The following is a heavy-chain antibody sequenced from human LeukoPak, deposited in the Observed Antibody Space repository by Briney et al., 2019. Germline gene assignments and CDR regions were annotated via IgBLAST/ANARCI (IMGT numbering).Heavy chain of an antibody. J-gene: IGHJ3*02. CDR3: ASPSRGDAFDI. CDR2: IYYSGST. Sequence: SETLSLTCAVSGGSVSSGSYYWSWIRQPPGKGLEWIGYIYYSGSTNYNPSLKSRVTISVDTSKNRFSLKLSSVTAADTAVYYCASPSRGDAFDIWGQGTMVTVSS. V-gene: IGHV4-61*03. CDR1: GGSVSSGSYY.